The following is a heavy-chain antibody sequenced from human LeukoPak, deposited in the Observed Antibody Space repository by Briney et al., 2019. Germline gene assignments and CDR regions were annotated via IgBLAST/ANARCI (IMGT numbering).Heavy chain of an antibody. J-gene: IGHJ4*02. CDR2: ISYDGSNK. D-gene: IGHD3-10*01. CDR3: ARDNYGSDY. V-gene: IGHV3-30-3*01. CDR1: GFTFSNYA. Sequence: PGRSLRLSCAASGFTFSNYAMHWVRQAPGKGLEWVAVISYDGSNKYYADSVKGRFTISRDNSENTLYLQVNSLRAEDTAVYYCARDNYGSDYWGQGTLVTVSS.